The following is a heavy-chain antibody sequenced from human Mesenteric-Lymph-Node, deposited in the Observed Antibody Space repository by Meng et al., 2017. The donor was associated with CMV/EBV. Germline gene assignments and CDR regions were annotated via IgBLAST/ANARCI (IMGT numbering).Heavy chain of an antibody. CDR2: IIPILGTV. Sequence: NYAISWVRQAPGQGLEWMGGIIPILGTVNYAQKFKDRVTITTDESTSTTYMELSSLRSEDTAIYYCARVNYLTTETDPFYFYGKDVWGQGTTVTVSS. V-gene: IGHV1-69*05. CDR1: NYA. J-gene: IGHJ6*02. D-gene: IGHD1-7*01. CDR3: ARVNYLTTETDPFYFYGKDV.